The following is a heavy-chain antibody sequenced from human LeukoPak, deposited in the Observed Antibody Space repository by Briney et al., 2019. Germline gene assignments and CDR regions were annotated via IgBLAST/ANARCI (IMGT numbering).Heavy chain of an antibody. CDR3: ARRPTVTTPLTA. CDR2: ISGSSRYI. V-gene: IGHV3-21*04. J-gene: IGHJ5*02. CDR1: GFTFSSYS. D-gene: IGHD4-17*01. Sequence: GGSLRLSCAASGFTFSSYSMNWVRQAPGKGLEWVSAISGSSRYIYYADSVKGRFTISRDNAKNSLYLQMNSLRAEDTAVYYCARRPTVTTPLTAWGQGTLVTVSS.